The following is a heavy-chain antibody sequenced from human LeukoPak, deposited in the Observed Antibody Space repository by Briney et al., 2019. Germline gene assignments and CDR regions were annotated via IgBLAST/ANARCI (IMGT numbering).Heavy chain of an antibody. D-gene: IGHD4-23*01. J-gene: IGHJ4*02. CDR3: GKEEQRVITPGLDY. CDR2: IRSKANSYAT. Sequence: GGSLRLSCATSGFTFSGSAIHWVRQASGKGLEWVGRIRSKANSYATTDVASVRGRFSISRDDSKNTAYLQMNSLRAEDTAVYYCGKEEQRVITPGLDYWGQGTLVTVSS. CDR1: GFTFSGSA. V-gene: IGHV3-73*01.